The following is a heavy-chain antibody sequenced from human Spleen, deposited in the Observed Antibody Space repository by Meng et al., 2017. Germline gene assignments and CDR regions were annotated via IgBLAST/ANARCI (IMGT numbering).Heavy chain of an antibody. Sequence: QQGGAGLLKPSGTRSLTCVVSGGSFSDYYWSWIRQPPGKGLEWIGEINHSGSTNYNPSLESRATISVDTSQNNLSLKLSSVTAADSAVYYCARGPTTMAHDFDYWGQGTLVTVSS. J-gene: IGHJ4*02. CDR2: INHSGST. CDR1: GGSFSDYY. CDR3: ARGPTTMAHDFDY. V-gene: IGHV4-34*01. D-gene: IGHD4-11*01.